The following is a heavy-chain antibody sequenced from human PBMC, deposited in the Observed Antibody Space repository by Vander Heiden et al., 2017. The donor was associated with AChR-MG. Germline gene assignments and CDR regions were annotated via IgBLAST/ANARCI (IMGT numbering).Heavy chain of an antibody. CDR1: GGSISSYY. CDR3: ARDPDYGDYPGAFDI. Sequence: QVQLQESGPGLVKPSETLSLTCTVSGGSISSYYWSWIRQPPGKGLEWIGYIYYSGSTNYNPSLKSRVTISVDTSKNQFSLKLSSVTAADTAVYYCARDPDYGDYPGAFDIWGQGTMVTVSS. D-gene: IGHD4-17*01. V-gene: IGHV4-59*01. J-gene: IGHJ3*02. CDR2: IYYSGST.